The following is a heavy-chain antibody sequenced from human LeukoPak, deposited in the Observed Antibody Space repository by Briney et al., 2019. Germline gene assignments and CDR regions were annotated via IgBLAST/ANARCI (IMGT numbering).Heavy chain of an antibody. V-gene: IGHV3-7*01. CDR3: ARHYGNYRRHPFDY. CDR1: GSPFSNYW. D-gene: IGHD4-17*01. Sequence: GGSLRLSCVGSGSPFSNYWMSWVRQAPGKGLGWGANIKQVGSEKYYVASVEGRFTISRNNEKKVLFLQMNSLRVEDTAVYYCARHYGNYRRHPFDYWGRGNLVTVSS. J-gene: IGHJ4*02. CDR2: IKQVGSEK.